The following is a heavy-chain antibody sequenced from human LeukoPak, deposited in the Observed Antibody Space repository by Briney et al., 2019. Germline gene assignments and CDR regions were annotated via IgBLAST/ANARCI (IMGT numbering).Heavy chain of an antibody. CDR2: ISAYNGNT. V-gene: IGHV1-18*01. D-gene: IGHD3-22*01. CDR1: GYTFTSYG. CDR3: ARSGPCRYYDSSGYSDY. Sequence: ASVKVFCKASGYTFTSYGISWVRQAPGQGLEWMGWISAYNGNTNYAQKLQGRVTMTTDTSTSTAYMELRSLRSDDTAVYYCARSGPCRYYDSSGYSDYWGKGTLVTVSS. J-gene: IGHJ4*02.